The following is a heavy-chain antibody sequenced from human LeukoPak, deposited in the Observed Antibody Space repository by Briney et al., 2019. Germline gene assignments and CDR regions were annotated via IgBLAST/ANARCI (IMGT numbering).Heavy chain of an antibody. J-gene: IGHJ3*02. V-gene: IGHV4-61*02. Sequence: SQTLSLTCRASGVSISSGNYYWIWIRQPAGQGLEWIGRIYTSGSTNYNPPLKRRLTMSVDTSKNQFSLKLSSVSAADTAVYYCAMSIVMDADDAFDIWGQGTLVTVSS. CDR2: IYTSGST. D-gene: IGHD6-6*01. CDR1: GVSISSGNYY. CDR3: AMSIVMDADDAFDI.